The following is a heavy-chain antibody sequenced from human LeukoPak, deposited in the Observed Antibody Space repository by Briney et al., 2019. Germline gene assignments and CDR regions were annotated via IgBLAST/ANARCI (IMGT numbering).Heavy chain of an antibody. Sequence: GASVNVSCTSSAYTFTVYNIHWVRQAPGPGLEWMGWINPNTGGTTFAQKFQGRVTMTRDTSISTAYMELSSLRSDDTAVYYCARALGMAVAGSAGYWGQGTLVTVSS. CDR1: AYTFTVYN. V-gene: IGHV1-2*02. CDR3: ARALGMAVAGSAGY. J-gene: IGHJ4*02. CDR2: INPNTGGT. D-gene: IGHD6-19*01.